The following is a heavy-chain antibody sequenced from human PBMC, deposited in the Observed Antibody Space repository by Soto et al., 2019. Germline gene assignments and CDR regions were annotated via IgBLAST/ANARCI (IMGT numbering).Heavy chain of an antibody. Sequence: EVQLVESGGGLVQPGGSLRLSCAASGFTFSSYSMNWVRQAPGKGLEWVSCISSSSSTIYYADSVKGRFTISRDNAKNSLYLQMNSLRDEDTAVYYCAREIPQTKYCSSTSCQYYYYGMDVWGQGTTVTVSS. CDR3: AREIPQTKYCSSTSCQYYYYGMDV. V-gene: IGHV3-48*02. CDR1: GFTFSSYS. D-gene: IGHD2-2*01. J-gene: IGHJ6*02. CDR2: ISSSSSTI.